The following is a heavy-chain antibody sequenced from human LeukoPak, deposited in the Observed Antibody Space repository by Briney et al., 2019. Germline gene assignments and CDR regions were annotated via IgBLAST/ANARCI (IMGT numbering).Heavy chain of an antibody. Sequence: SETLSLTCTVSGGSISSYYWSWIRQPPGKGLEWLGYIYYSGSTNYKPSLKSRVTISVDTSKNQFSLKLSSVTAADTAVYCCARIKAGYYNILTGPPDPWGQGTLVTVSS. CDR3: ARIKAGYYNILTGPPDP. J-gene: IGHJ5*02. V-gene: IGHV4-59*12. CDR1: GGSISSYY. D-gene: IGHD3-9*01. CDR2: IYYSGST.